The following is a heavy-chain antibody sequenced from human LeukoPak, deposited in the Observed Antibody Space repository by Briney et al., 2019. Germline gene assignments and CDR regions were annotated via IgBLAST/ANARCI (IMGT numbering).Heavy chain of an antibody. D-gene: IGHD3-22*01. CDR1: GGSFSGYY. Sequence: SETLSLTCAVYGGSFSGYYWSWIRQPPGKGLEWIEEINHSGSTNYNPSLKSRVTISVDTSKNQFSLKLSSVTAADTAVYYCARGSDSSGYYGDWFDPWGQGTLVTVSS. CDR2: INHSGST. J-gene: IGHJ5*02. V-gene: IGHV4-34*01. CDR3: ARGSDSSGYYGDWFDP.